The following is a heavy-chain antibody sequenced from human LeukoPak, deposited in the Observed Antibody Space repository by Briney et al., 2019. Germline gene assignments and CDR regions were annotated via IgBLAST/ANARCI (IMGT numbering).Heavy chain of an antibody. J-gene: IGHJ4*02. D-gene: IGHD5-18*01. V-gene: IGHV3-53*01. CDR3: ARASGYSYGYGADY. Sequence: GGSLRLSCAASGFTVSSNYMSWVRQAPGKGLEWVSVIYSGGSTYYADSVKGRFTISRDNSKNTLYLQMNSLRAEDTAVYYCARASGYSYGYGADYWGQGTLVTVSS. CDR2: IYSGGST. CDR1: GFTVSSNY.